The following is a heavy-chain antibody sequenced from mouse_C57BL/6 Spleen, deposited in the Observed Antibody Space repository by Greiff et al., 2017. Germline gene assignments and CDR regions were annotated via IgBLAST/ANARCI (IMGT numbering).Heavy chain of an antibody. D-gene: IGHD2-4*01. CDR2: IYPRSGNT. CDR3: ARGDYDVGYFDY. J-gene: IGHJ2*01. CDR1: GYTFTSYG. V-gene: IGHV1-81*01. Sequence: VKLVESGAELARPGASVKLSCKASGYTFTSYGISWVKQRTGQGLEWIGEIYPRSGNTYYNEKFKGKATLTADKSSSTAYMELRSLTSEDSAVYFCARGDYDVGYFDYWGQGTTLTVSS.